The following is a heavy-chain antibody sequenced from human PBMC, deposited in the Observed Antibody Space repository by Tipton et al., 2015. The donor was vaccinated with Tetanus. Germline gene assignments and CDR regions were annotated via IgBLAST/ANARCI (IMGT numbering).Heavy chain of an antibody. D-gene: IGHD3-22*01. V-gene: IGHV5-51*01. CDR1: EYNFRNYW. CDR2: IYPGDSDT. J-gene: IGHJ4*02. Sequence: QSGAEVKKPGESLKISCKGSEYNFRNYWIAWVRQMPGKGLEWMGTIYPGDSDTRYSPSFQGQVTISVDNSINTAYLQWSSLKASDTAMYYCAREPSIGHYFDYWGQGTLVTVSS. CDR3: AREPSIGHYFDY.